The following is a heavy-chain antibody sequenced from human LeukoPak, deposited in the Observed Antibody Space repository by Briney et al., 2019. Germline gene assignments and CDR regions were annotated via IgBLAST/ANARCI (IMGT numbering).Heavy chain of an antibody. CDR2: ISWDGGST. J-gene: IGHJ4*02. CDR1: GFTFDYYA. V-gene: IGHV3-43D*03. Sequence: GGSLRLSCAASGFTFDYYAMHWVRQAPGKGLEWVSLISWDGGSTYYADSVKGLFTISRDNSKNSLYLQMNSLRAEDTALYYCAKDMGPGTWIQLCLDYWGQGTLVTVSS. D-gene: IGHD5-18*01. CDR3: AKDMGPGTWIQLCLDY.